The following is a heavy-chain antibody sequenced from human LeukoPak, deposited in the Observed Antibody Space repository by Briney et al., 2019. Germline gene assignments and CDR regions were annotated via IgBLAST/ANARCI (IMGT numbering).Heavy chain of an antibody. V-gene: IGHV4-59*01. Sequence: KPSETLSLTCTDSGGSINRNYWNWIRQPPGKGLEWIGCMYYSGSTNYNPSLKSRVTISLDTSKNQFSLKLSSVTAADTAVYYCAYGGDAYKTGYWGQGTLVTVSS. D-gene: IGHD5-24*01. CDR3: AYGGDAYKTGY. CDR2: MYYSGST. CDR1: GGSINRNY. J-gene: IGHJ4*02.